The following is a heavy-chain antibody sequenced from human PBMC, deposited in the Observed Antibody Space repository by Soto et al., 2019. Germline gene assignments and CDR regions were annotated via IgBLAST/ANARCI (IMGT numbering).Heavy chain of an antibody. V-gene: IGHV4-4*02. CDR1: GDAITGDNW. CDR2: IHHSGAT. CDR3: ATCGFDRMGV. Sequence: QVQLQESGPGLVQPSGTLSLTCAVSGDAITGDNWWSWVRQPPGKGLEWIGEIHHSGATNYNPSLKSLVTISVDKSKNQFSLKLNSVPAADTAMCYCATCGFDRMGVWGRGPTVPVSS. J-gene: IGHJ6*02. D-gene: IGHD5-12*01.